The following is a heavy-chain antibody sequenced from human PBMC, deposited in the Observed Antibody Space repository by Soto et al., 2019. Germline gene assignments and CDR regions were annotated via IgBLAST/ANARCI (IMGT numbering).Heavy chain of an antibody. CDR1: GFTFSSYG. CDR2: IWYDGSNK. V-gene: IGHV3-33*01. J-gene: IGHJ4*02. D-gene: IGHD2-15*01. Sequence: GGSLRLSCAASGFTFSSYGMHWVRQAPGKGLEWVAVIWYDGSNKYYADSVKGRFTISRDNSKNTLYLQMNSLRAEDTAVYYCAREDGSENYFDYWGQGTLVTVSS. CDR3: AREDGSENYFDY.